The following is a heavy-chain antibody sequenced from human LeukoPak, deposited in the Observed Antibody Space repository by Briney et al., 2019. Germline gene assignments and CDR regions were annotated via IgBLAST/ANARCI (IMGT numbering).Heavy chain of an antibody. CDR1: GYSFTTYW. CDR3: ARQATAATMHFDY. CDR2: IYPGGSDT. V-gene: IGHV5-51*01. Sequence: RGESLKISCKVSGYSFTTYWIGWVRQMPGKGLEWMGIIYPGGSDTKYSPSFQGQVTISADKPISTAYLQWRSLKASDTAMYYCARQATAATMHFDYWGQGTLVTVSS. J-gene: IGHJ4*02. D-gene: IGHD6-25*01.